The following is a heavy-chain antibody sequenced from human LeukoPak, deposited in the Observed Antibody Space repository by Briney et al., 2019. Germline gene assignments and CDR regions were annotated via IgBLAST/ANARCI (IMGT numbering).Heavy chain of an antibody. D-gene: IGHD4-17*01. J-gene: IGHJ3*02. Sequence: GESLKISCKGSGYTFTSYWIGWVRQMPGKGLEWMGVIYPGDSDTRYSPSFQGQVTIPADKSISIAYLQWSSLKASDTAMYYCASTVTTVTRGFAFDTWGQGTMVTVSS. V-gene: IGHV5-51*01. CDR1: GYTFTSYW. CDR2: IYPGDSDT. CDR3: ASTVTTVTRGFAFDT.